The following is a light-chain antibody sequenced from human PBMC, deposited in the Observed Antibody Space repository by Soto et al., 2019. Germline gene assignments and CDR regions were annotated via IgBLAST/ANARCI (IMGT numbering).Light chain of an antibody. J-gene: IGLJ2*01. CDR3: QTWGTGIVV. V-gene: IGLV4-69*01. CDR1: SGHSSYA. CDR2: LNSDGSP. Sequence: QPVLTQSPSSSASLGASVKLTCTLSSGHSSYAIAWHQQQPEKGPRYLMKLNSDGSPSKGDGIPDRFSGSSSGAERYLTISGHQYEDEADYYCQTWGTGIVVFGGGTKVPVL.